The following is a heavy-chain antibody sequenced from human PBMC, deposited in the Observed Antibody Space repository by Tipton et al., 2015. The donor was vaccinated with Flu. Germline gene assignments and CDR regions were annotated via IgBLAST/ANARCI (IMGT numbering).Heavy chain of an antibody. CDR3: VKDFERGFDI. Sequence: TLSLTCDVYGASFSGYYWSWIRQTPGKGLEWIGEVNHNGSPDYSPSLKSRVTISLDTSKNQFSLRLRSVTAADTAVYYCVKDFERGFDIWGQGTMVSVSS. D-gene: IGHD3-10*01. CDR2: VNHNGSP. J-gene: IGHJ3*02. CDR1: GASFSGYY. V-gene: IGHV4-34*01.